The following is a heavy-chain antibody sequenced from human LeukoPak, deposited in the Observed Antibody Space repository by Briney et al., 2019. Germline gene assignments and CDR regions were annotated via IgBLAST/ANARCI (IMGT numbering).Heavy chain of an antibody. J-gene: IGHJ6*04. CDR1: GYTFTSYG. V-gene: IGHV1-18*01. Sequence: ASVKVSCKASGYTFTSYGISWVRQAPGQGLEWMGWISAYNGNTNYAQKLQGRVTMTTDTSTSTAYMELGSLRSDDTAVYYCARDSGIAAAGTVMDVWGKGTTVTVSS. D-gene: IGHD6-13*01. CDR3: ARDSGIAAAGTVMDV. CDR2: ISAYNGNT.